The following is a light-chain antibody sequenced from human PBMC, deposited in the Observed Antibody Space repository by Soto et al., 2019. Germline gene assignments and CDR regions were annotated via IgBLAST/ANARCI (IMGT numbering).Light chain of an antibody. CDR1: SSNIGNNA. J-gene: IGLJ2*01. CDR2: YDD. V-gene: IGLV1-36*01. Sequence: QSVLTQAPSVSEAPRQRVTISCSGSSSNIGNNAVNWYQQLPGKAPKLLIYYDDLLPSGVSDRFSGSKSGTSASLAISGLQSEDEADYYCAAWDDSLNDVVFGGGTQLTVL. CDR3: AAWDDSLNDVV.